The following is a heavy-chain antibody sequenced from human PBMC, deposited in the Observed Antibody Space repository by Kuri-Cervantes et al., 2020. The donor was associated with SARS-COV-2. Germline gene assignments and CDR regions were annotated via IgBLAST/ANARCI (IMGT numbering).Heavy chain of an antibody. Sequence: SQTLSLTCAISGESVSSNSAAWDWIRQSPSRGLEWLGRTYYNSQWYTDYSPSVKSRIIIRSDTSKNHVSLQLNSVTPEDTAVYYCAREQISLIVLQSGTFAIWGQGTMVTV. V-gene: IGHV6-1*01. CDR2: TYYNSQWYT. D-gene: IGHD3-22*01. CDR3: AREQISLIVLQSGTFAI. J-gene: IGHJ3*02. CDR1: GESVSSNSAA.